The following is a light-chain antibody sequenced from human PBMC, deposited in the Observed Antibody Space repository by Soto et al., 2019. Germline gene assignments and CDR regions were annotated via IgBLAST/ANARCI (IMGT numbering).Light chain of an antibody. J-gene: IGKJ4*01. CDR3: QESYSTPLA. CDR2: AAS. Sequence: DIQVTQSPSSLSASVGDIFTITCGTSQNINIFLNWYQQKPGRAPMVVISAASNLESGVPSRFSGRGSGTEFTLTISNLQPGDSALYFCQESYSTPLAFGGGTKVDI. CDR1: QNINIF. V-gene: IGKV1-39*01.